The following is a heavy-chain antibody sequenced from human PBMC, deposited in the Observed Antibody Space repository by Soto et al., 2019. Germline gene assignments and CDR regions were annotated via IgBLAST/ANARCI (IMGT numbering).Heavy chain of an antibody. CDR1: GGTFSSYA. Sequence: QVQLVQSGAEVKKPGSSVKVSCKASGGTFSSYAISWVRQAPGQGLEWMGGIIPIFGTANYAQKFQGRVTITADESTSTGHMELSSLRSEDTAVYDCARDMGGAGAGGFDYWGQGTLVTVSS. J-gene: IGHJ4*02. CDR2: IIPIFGTA. CDR3: ARDMGGAGAGGFDY. V-gene: IGHV1-69*01. D-gene: IGHD6-19*01.